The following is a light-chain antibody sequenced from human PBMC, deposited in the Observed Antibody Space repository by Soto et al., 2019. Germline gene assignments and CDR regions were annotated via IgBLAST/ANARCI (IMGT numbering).Light chain of an antibody. CDR1: SGHSSYD. CDR3: QTWGTGDVV. Sequence: QPVLTQSPSASASLGASVKLTCTLSSGHSSYDIAWHQQQPDKGPRFLMTVNSGGSHNKGDGIPDRFSGSSSGAERYLTISSLQSEDEADYYCQTWGTGDVVFGGGTKLTVL. J-gene: IGLJ2*01. CDR2: VNSGGSH. V-gene: IGLV4-69*01.